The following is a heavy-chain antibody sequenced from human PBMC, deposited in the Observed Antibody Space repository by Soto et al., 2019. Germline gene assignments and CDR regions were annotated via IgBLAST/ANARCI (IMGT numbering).Heavy chain of an antibody. CDR3: AKPYYGAGSYYPDAFAV. D-gene: IGHD3-10*01. J-gene: IGHJ3*01. CDR2: ISHDGSNT. V-gene: IGHV3-30*18. CDR1: GFGFSSYA. Sequence: QVQLVESGGGVVQPGRSLRLSCIASGFGFSSYAMNWVRQAPGKGLEWVAVISHDGSNTYYGDSVKGRFTISRDNSENTLFLQMNSPRADDTAVYYCAKPYYGAGSYYPDAFAVWGQGTSVTVSS.